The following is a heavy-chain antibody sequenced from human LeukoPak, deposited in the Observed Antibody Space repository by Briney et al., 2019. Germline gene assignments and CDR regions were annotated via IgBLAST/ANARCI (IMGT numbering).Heavy chain of an antibody. V-gene: IGHV3-64*01. Sequence: GGSLRLSCTASGFTFKTYAMHWVRQAPGRGLEYVSSITTDGTTTYHANSVKGRFTISRDNSKNTLYLQMGSLRVEDMALYYCARDAITSGWFDAHDMWGQGTMVTVSS. J-gene: IGHJ3*02. CDR2: ITTDGTTT. CDR3: ARDAITSGWFDAHDM. D-gene: IGHD6-19*01. CDR1: GFTFKTYA.